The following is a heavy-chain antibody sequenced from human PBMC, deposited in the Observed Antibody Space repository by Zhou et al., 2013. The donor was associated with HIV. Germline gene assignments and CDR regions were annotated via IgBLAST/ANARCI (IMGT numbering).Heavy chain of an antibody. D-gene: IGHD2-2*01. J-gene: IGHJ5*02. V-gene: IGHV1-69*05. Sequence: QVQLVQSGAEVKKPGSSVKVSCKASGGTFSSYAISWVRQAPGQGLEWMGGIIPIFGTANYAQKFQGRVTITTDESTSTAYMELSSLRSEDTAVYYCARVGVVVPAADQYNWFDPWGQGTLVTVSS. CDR2: IIPIFGTA. CDR1: GGTFSSYA. CDR3: ARVGVVVPAADQYNWFDP.